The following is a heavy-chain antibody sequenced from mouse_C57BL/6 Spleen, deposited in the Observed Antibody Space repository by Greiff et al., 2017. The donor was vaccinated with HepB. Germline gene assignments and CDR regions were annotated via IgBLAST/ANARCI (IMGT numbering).Heavy chain of an antibody. Sequence: QVQLQQPGTELVKPGASVKLSCKASGYTFTSYWMHWVKQRPGQGLEWIGNINPSNGGTNYNEKFKSKATLTVDKSSSTAYMQLSSLTSEDSAVYDCARGPPYYGSSHWYVDVWGTGTTVTVAS. J-gene: IGHJ1*03. CDR3: ARGPPYYGSSHWYVDV. CDR2: INPSNGGT. CDR1: GYTFTSYW. V-gene: IGHV1-53*01. D-gene: IGHD1-1*01.